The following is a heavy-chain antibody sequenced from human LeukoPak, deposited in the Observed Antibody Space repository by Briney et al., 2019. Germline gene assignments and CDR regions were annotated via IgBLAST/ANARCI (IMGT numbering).Heavy chain of an antibody. CDR2: ISGSGGGT. V-gene: IGHV3-23*01. CDR1: GFVFSRVN. Sequence: GGSLRLSCIASGFVFSRVNMSWVRQAPGKGLEWVAGISGSGGGTNYADSVKGRFTISRDNPKNTLYLQMNSLGAEDTAVYFCAKRGVVIRVILVGFHKEAYYFDSWGQGAPVTVSS. D-gene: IGHD3-22*01. CDR3: AKRGVVIRVILVGFHKEAYYFDS. J-gene: IGHJ4*02.